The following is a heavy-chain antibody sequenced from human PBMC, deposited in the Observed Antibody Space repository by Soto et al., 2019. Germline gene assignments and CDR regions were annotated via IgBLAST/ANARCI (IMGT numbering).Heavy chain of an antibody. Sequence: QVQLVQSGAEVKKPGASVKVSCKASGYTFTSYAMHWVRQAPGQRLAWMGWINAGNGNTKYSQKLQGRVTITRDTSASTAYMELSSLRSEDTAVYYCARSRTYYDILTGYSWFEPWGQGTLVTVSS. CDR3: ARSRTYYDILTGYSWFEP. V-gene: IGHV1-3*01. J-gene: IGHJ5*02. D-gene: IGHD3-9*01. CDR1: GYTFTSYA. CDR2: INAGNGNT.